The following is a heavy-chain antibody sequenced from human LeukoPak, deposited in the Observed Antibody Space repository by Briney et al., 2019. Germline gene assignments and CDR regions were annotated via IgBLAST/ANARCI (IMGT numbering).Heavy chain of an antibody. CDR1: GGSISSYY. D-gene: IGHD6-13*01. V-gene: IGHV4-59*08. Sequence: SGTLSLTCTVSGGSISSYYWSWIRQPPGKGLEWIGYIYYSGSTNYNPSLKSRVTISVDTSKNQFSLKLSSVTAADTAVYYCARLRYSSSWYGRGFDPWGQGTLVTVSS. CDR2: IYYSGST. CDR3: ARLRYSSSWYGRGFDP. J-gene: IGHJ5*02.